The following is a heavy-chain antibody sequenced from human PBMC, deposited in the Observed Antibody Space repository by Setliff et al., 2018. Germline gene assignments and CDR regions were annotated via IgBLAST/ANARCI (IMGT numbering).Heavy chain of an antibody. J-gene: IGHJ4*02. D-gene: IGHD1-26*01. CDR1: GGSISSGSYY. CDR3: ARDNTLVGATDY. CDR2: LHTSGST. Sequence: SETLSLTCAVSGGSISSGSYYWGWIRQPAGKGLEWVGRLHTSGSTNYNPSLKGRVTISVDTSKNQFSLNLSSVTAADTAVYFCARDNTLVGATDYWGQGTLVTVSS. V-gene: IGHV4-61*02.